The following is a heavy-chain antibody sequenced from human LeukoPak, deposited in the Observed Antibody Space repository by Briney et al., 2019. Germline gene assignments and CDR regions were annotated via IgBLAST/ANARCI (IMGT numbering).Heavy chain of an antibody. D-gene: IGHD3-3*01. CDR3: ASGFWSGYFDY. V-gene: IGHV1-46*03. J-gene: IGHJ4*02. CDR1: GYTFTSYY. Sequence: ASVKVSCKASGYTFTSYYMHWVRQAPGQGLEWMGIINPSGGSTSYAQKFQGRVTMTRDTSTSTVYMELSSLRSEDAAVYYCASGFWSGYFDYWGQGTLVTVSS. CDR2: INPSGGST.